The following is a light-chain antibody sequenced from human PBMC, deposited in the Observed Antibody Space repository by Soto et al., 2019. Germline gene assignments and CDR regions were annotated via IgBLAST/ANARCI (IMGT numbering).Light chain of an antibody. CDR3: QQRSNWPPIT. Sequence: EIVLTQSPATLSLSPGERDTLSCRASQSVSSYLAWCQQKPGQAPRLLIYDASNRATGIPARFSGSGSGTDFTLTISSLEPEDFAVYYCQQRSNWPPITFGQGTRLEIK. CDR2: DAS. J-gene: IGKJ5*01. CDR1: QSVSSY. V-gene: IGKV3-11*01.